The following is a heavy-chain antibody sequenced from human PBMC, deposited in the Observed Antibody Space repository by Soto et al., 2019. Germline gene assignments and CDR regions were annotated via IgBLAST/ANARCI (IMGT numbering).Heavy chain of an antibody. D-gene: IGHD2-2*02. CDR3: AKTIVPAGIDAFDV. CDR1: GFTLSSYA. V-gene: IGHV3-23*04. Sequence: EVQLVESGGDLIQAGGSLRLSCAASGFTLSSYALTWVRPGPGKGLEWVSVISASGADTFFRDSVKGRFTISRDTSKNTLYLQMNSLRVEDTAVYYCAKTIVPAGIDAFDVWGRGTMVTVSS. CDR2: ISASGADT. J-gene: IGHJ3*01.